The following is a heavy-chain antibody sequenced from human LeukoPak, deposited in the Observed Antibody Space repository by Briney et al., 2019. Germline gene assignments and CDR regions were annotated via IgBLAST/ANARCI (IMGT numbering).Heavy chain of an antibody. D-gene: IGHD4-11*01. CDR2: IYYSGST. V-gene: IGHV4-59*12. J-gene: IGHJ6*02. CDR1: GGSISSYY. CDR3: ARGSTTVTRAYGMDV. Sequence: SETLSLTCTVSGGSISSYYWSWIRQPPGKGLEWIGYIYYSGSTNYNPSLKSRVTISVDTSKNQFSLKLSSVTAADTAVYYCARGSTTVTRAYGMDVWGQGTTVTVSS.